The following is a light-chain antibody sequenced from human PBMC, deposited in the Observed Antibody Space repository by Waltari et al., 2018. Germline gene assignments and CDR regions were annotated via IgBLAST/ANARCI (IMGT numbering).Light chain of an antibody. CDR1: HKLRNF. Sequence: DIQMTQSPSSLSASLGDRVTITCRTSHKLRNFLNWYQQKPGKAPNLRLSGSSIVQAGVPSGFSGSGSGTDFTLTISRVEAEDVGIYYCMQALQTPHTFGQGTKLEIK. CDR3: MQALQTPHT. CDR2: GSS. J-gene: IGKJ2*01. V-gene: IGKV1-39*01.